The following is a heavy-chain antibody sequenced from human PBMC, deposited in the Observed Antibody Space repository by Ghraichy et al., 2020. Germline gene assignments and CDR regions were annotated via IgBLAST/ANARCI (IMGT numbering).Heavy chain of an antibody. CDR1: GFTFSSYA. V-gene: IGHV3-23*01. CDR2: ISASGGST. J-gene: IGHJ1*01. D-gene: IGHD6-19*01. CDR3: AKDYGSAWSPESVHH. Sequence: GGSLRLSCAASGFTFSSYAMSWVRQAPGKGLDWVSAISASGGSTYYADSVKGRFIISRDNSKNTLYLQMHSLRAEDTAVYYCAKDYGSAWSPESVHHSGQGTLSIVSS.